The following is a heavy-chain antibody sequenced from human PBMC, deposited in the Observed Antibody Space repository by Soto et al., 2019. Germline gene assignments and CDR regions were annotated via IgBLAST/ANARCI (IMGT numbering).Heavy chain of an antibody. J-gene: IGHJ5*02. D-gene: IGHD3-3*01. CDR2: INLSGST. Sequence: SETLSLTCAVSGGSISSGGYSWSWIRQPPGKGLEWIGSINLSGSTYYNPSLKSRITISLDTSKSQFSLKLSFVTAADTAVYYCARRERFFAPFDPWGQGTLVTVS. CDR1: GGSISSGGYS. V-gene: IGHV4-30-2*03. CDR3: ARRERFFAPFDP.